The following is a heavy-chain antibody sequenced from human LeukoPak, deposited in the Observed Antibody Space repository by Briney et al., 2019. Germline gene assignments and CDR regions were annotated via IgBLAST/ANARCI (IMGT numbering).Heavy chain of an antibody. J-gene: IGHJ5*02. V-gene: IGHV4-38-2*02. D-gene: IGHD3-22*01. CDR2: IYHSGST. CDR1: GYSISSGYY. CDR3: ARDSSGYYYIKYNWFDP. Sequence: SETLSLTCTVSGYSISSGYYWGWIRQPPGKGLEWIGSIYHSGSTYYNPSLKSRVTISVDTSKNQFSPKLNSVTPEDTAVYYCARDSSGYYYIKYNWFDPWGQGTLVTVSS.